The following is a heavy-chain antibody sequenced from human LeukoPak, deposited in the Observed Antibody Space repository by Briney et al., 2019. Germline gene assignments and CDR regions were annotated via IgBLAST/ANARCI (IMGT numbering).Heavy chain of an antibody. V-gene: IGHV1-69*13. D-gene: IGHD6-13*01. CDR1: GGTFSSYA. J-gene: IGHJ4*02. Sequence: ASVKVSCKASGGTFSSYAISWVRQAPGQGLEWMGGIIPIFGTANYAQKFQGRVTITADESTSTAYMELSSLRSEDTAVYYCARDSSSSWVQTEFDYWGQGTLVTVSS. CDR3: ARDSSSSWVQTEFDY. CDR2: IIPIFGTA.